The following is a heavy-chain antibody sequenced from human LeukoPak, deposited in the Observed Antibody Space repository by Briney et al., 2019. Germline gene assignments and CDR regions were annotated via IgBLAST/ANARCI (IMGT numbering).Heavy chain of an antibody. V-gene: IGHV3-7*01. J-gene: IGHJ4*02. D-gene: IGHD5-24*01. CDR1: GFTFSNYW. CDR3: ARDHFVDVSNWRIFFEF. CDR2: IKQDGSET. Sequence: GGSLRLSCAASGFTFSNYWMTWVRQAPGKGLEWVASIKQDGSETYYVDSVKGRFTISRDNAKNSLYLQMNSLRAEDTAVYFCARDHFVDVSNWRIFFEFRGQGTLVTVSS.